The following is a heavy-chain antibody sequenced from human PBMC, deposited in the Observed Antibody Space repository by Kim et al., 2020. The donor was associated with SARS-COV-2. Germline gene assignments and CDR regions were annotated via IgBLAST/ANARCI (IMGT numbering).Heavy chain of an antibody. J-gene: IGHJ5*02. V-gene: IGHV4-39*01. CDR3: ARSWFGDLFPGCFDP. Sequence: SETLSLTCTVSGDSITRTSYYWGWIRQPPGEKMEWIASMYHTGSSYYNPSLRSRVTISVDTSKNQFSLKLHSVTAADTAVYYCARSWFGDLFPGCFDPWG. D-gene: IGHD3-10*01. CDR1: GDSITRTSYY. CDR2: MYHTGSS.